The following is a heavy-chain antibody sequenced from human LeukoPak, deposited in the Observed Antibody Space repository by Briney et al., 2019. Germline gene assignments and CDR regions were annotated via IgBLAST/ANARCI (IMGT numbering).Heavy chain of an antibody. CDR2: ISYDGSNE. D-gene: IGHD4-11*01. J-gene: IGHJ6*03. CDR3: ARVEETATTAAIIRKYSYYYYYMDV. CDR1: GFTFSSYV. Sequence: GGSLRLSCAASGFTFSSYVMHWVRQAPGKGLEWVAIISYDGSNEYYADSVKGRFTISRDNSKNTLYLQMSSLRAEDTAVYYCARVEETATTAAIIRKYSYYYYYMDVWGKGNTVTVSS. V-gene: IGHV3-30*04.